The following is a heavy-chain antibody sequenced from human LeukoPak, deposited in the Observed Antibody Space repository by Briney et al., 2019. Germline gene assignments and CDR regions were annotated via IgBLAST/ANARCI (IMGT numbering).Heavy chain of an antibody. V-gene: IGHV4-34*01. J-gene: IGHJ4*02. Sequence: PSETLSLTCAVCGGSFSGYYWSWVRQPPGKGLEWIGEINHSGSTNYNPSLKSRVTISVDTSKNQFSLKLSSVTAADTAVYYCARQPGVSSGYFPIDYWGQGTLVTVSS. D-gene: IGHD3-22*01. CDR1: GGSFSGYY. CDR3: ARQPGVSSGYFPIDY. CDR2: INHSGST.